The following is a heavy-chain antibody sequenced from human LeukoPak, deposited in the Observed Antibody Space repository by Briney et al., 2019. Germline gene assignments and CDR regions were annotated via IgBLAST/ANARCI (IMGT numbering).Heavy chain of an antibody. J-gene: IGHJ4*02. CDR3: AKDRYGDWWYFDY. D-gene: IGHD4-17*01. Sequence: GGSLRLSCAASGFTFSSYGMHWVRQAPGKGLEWVAFIRYDGSNKYYADSVKGRFTISRDNSKNTLYLQMNSLRAEDTAVYYCAKDRYGDWWYFDYWGQGTLVTVSS. CDR1: GFTFSSYG. CDR2: IRYDGSNK. V-gene: IGHV3-30*02.